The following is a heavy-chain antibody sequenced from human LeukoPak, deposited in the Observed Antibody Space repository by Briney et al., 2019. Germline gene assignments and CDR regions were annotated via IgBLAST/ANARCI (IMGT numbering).Heavy chain of an antibody. CDR2: IYHSGST. D-gene: IGHD2-21*02. CDR1: GSSISSGYY. CDR3: ASSRLAYCGGDCYGNWFDP. J-gene: IGHJ5*02. Sequence: PSETLSLTCTVSGSSISSGYYWGWIRQPPGKGLEWIGSIYHSGSTYYNPSLKSRVTISVDTSKNQFSLKLSSVTAADTAVYYCASSRLAYCGGDCYGNWFDPWGQGTLVTVSS. V-gene: IGHV4-38-2*02.